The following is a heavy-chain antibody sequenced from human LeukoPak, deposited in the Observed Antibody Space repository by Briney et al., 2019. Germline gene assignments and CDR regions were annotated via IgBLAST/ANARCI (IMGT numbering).Heavy chain of an antibody. V-gene: IGHV3-21*04. D-gene: IGHD5-12*01. CDR3: AREGLDSGYENDAFDI. Sequence: GGSLRLSCAASGFTFSSYSMNWVRQAPGKGLEWVSSISSSSYIYYADSVKGRFTISRDNAKNSLYLQMNSLRAEDTAVYYCAREGLDSGYENDAFDIWGQGTMVTVSS. J-gene: IGHJ3*02. CDR2: ISSSSYI. CDR1: GFTFSSYS.